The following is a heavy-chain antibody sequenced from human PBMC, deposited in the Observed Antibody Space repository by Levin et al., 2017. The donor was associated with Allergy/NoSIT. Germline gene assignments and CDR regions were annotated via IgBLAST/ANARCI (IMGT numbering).Heavy chain of an antibody. D-gene: IGHD5/OR15-5a*01. CDR3: ARGGLEVSGKNCFDR. V-gene: IGHV3-74*01. CDR1: GFTFSAYW. J-gene: IGHJ5*02. CDR2: INFDGTAT. Sequence: QAGGSLRPSCAASGFTFSAYWMHWVRQAPGRGLVWASRINFDGTATNYADSVKGRFTISRDNAKNTLYLQMSSLRAEDTAVYYCARGGLEVSGKNCFDRWGQGTLVTVSS.